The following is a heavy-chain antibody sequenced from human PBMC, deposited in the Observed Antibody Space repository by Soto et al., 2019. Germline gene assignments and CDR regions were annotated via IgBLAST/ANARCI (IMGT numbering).Heavy chain of an antibody. CDR2: ISAYNGNT. J-gene: IGHJ3*02. D-gene: IGHD2-2*01. V-gene: IGHV1-18*01. CDR1: GYTFTSYG. Sequence: ASVKVSCKASGYTFTSYGISWVRQAPGQGLEWMGWISAYNGNTNYAQKLQGRVTMTTDTSTSTAYMELRSLRSDDTAVYYCAGAGSTSCERCAFDIRGQGTMVTVSS. CDR3: AGAGSTSCERCAFDI.